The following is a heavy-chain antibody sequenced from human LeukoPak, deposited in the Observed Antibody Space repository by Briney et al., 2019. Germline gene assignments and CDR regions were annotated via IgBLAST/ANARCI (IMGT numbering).Heavy chain of an antibody. CDR2: ISGSGGST. D-gene: IGHD2-8*01. Sequence: GGSLRLSCAASGFTFSNYAMTWVRQAPGKGLEWVSGISGSGGSTYYADSVKGRFIISRDNSKNTLYLHMNSLTVEDTAIYYCAKTRCTDDTCYYRVWYFDYWGQGTLVTVSS. V-gene: IGHV3-23*01. CDR3: AKTRCTDDTCYYRVWYFDY. CDR1: GFTFSNYA. J-gene: IGHJ4*02.